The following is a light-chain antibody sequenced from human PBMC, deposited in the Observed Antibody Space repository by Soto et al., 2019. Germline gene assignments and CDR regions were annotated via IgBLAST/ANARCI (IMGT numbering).Light chain of an antibody. CDR2: ASS. V-gene: IGKV1-17*01. CDR1: QDIRND. J-gene: IGKJ5*01. CDR3: LQHNSYPLT. Sequence: DIQMTQSPSSLSAFVGDRVTITCRASQDIRNDLGWYQQKLGKAPKRLIYASSSLQSGVPSRFSGSGSGTEFPLTISSLQPEDFATYYCLQHNSYPLTFGQGTRLEIK.